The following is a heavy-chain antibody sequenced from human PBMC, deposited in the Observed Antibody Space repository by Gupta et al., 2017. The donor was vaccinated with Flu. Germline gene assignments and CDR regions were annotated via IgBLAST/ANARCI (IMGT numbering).Heavy chain of an antibody. CDR2: VKSQTDGGTA. J-gene: IGHJ5*02. D-gene: IGHD2-2*01. CDR3: ATDPLDRFSSRALWFDP. V-gene: IGHV3-15*01. Sequence: KGLEWVGHVKSQTDGGTADYAAPVEGRFTISRDDSENMFYLQMDSLKTEDTGVYYCATDPLDRFSSRALWFDPRGQGTLVTVSS.